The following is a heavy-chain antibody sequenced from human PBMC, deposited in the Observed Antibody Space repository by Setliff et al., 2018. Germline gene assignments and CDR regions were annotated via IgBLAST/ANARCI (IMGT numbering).Heavy chain of an antibody. CDR1: GASLRSGSNY. D-gene: IGHD1-1*01. Sequence: SETLSLTCTVPGASLRSGSNYWGWFRQPAGKGLEWVGRIYTDGTTNYNPSLKSRVSISADTSMNHSSLRMTSVSAADTAVYYCARQRRIWNDLDYFDYWGQGTLVTVSS. CDR2: IYTDGTT. CDR3: ARQRRIWNDLDYFDY. J-gene: IGHJ4*02. V-gene: IGHV4-61*02.